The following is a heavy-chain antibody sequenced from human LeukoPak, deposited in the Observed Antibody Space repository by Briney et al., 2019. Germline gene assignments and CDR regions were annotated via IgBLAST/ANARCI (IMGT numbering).Heavy chain of an antibody. CDR3: AGDYSGYYLSDAFDI. V-gene: IGHV3-53*01. Sequence: GSLRLSCAASGFTVSGNYMSWVRQAPGEGLGWVSGIYSGGSTYYADSVKGRFTISRDNSKNTLYLQMNSLRAEDTAVYYCAGDYSGYYLSDAFDIWGQGTMVTVSS. J-gene: IGHJ3*02. D-gene: IGHD3-22*01. CDR2: IYSGGST. CDR1: GFTVSGNY.